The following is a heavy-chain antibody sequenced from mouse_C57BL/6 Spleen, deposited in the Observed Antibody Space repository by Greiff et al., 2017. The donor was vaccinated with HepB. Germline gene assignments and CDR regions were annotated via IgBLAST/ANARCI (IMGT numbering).Heavy chain of an antibody. J-gene: IGHJ4*01. V-gene: IGHV1-15*01. CDR3: IRDRGLCAMDY. CDR2: IDPETGGT. CDR1: GYTFTDYE. Sequence: VQLMESGAELVRPGASVTLSCKASGYTFTDYEMHWVKQTPVHGLEWIGAIDPETGGTAYNQKFKGKAILTADKSSSTAYMELSSLTSEDSAVYYYIRDRGLCAMDYWGQGTSVTVSS. D-gene: IGHD2-4*01.